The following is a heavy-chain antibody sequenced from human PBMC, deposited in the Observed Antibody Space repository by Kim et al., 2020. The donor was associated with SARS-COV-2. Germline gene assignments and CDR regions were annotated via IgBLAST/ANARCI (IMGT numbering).Heavy chain of an antibody. V-gene: IGHV3-74*01. Sequence: GGSLRLSCAASGFTFSSYWMHWVRQAPGKGLVWVSRINSDGSSTSYADSVKGRFTISRDNAKNTLYLQMNSLRAEDTAVYYCARVVQGGGPGPFDYWGQGTLVTVSS. CDR2: INSDGSST. CDR1: GFTFSSYW. J-gene: IGHJ4*02. D-gene: IGHD1-26*01. CDR3: ARVVQGGGPGPFDY.